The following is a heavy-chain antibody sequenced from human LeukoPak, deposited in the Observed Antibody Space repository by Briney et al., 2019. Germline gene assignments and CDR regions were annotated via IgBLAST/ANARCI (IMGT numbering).Heavy chain of an antibody. V-gene: IGHV3-21*01. CDR2: ISSSSSYI. Sequence: GGSLRLSCAASGFTFSSYSMNWVRQAPGKGLEWVSSISSSSSYIYYADSVKGRFTISRDNAKNSLYLQMNSLRAEDTAVYYCARDFRSTSWYIGDYWGQGDQVTVSS. D-gene: IGHD6-13*01. CDR1: GFTFSSYS. J-gene: IGHJ4*02. CDR3: ARDFRSTSWYIGDY.